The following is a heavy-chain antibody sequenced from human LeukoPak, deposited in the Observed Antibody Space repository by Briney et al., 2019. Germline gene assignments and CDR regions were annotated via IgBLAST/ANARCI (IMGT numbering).Heavy chain of an antibody. CDR1: GYTFTSNY. V-gene: IGHV1-46*01. Sequence: ASVKVSCKASGYTFTSNYMHWVRQAPGQGLEWMGIINPGGGSTNYAQKFQGRVAMTRDTSTSTVYMELSSLRSEDTAVYYCAILSRSTVVKGRWQGGFAIDYWGQGTLVTVSS. CDR2: INPGGGST. CDR3: AILSRSTVVKGRWQGGFAIDY. D-gene: IGHD4-23*01. J-gene: IGHJ4*02.